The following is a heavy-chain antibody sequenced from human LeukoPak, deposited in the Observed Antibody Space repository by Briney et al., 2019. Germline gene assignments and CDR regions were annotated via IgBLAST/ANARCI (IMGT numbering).Heavy chain of an antibody. D-gene: IGHD1-26*01. J-gene: IGHJ4*02. V-gene: IGHV3-23*01. Sequence: GGSLRLSCTVSGFAFSGYAMSWVRQAPGKGPEWVSSIGARGDVTYSADSVKGRFTTSRDNSKRTLFLQMNSLRAEDTAVYYCAKVHYTASFPGSFPGRNYFDSWGQGSLVTVSS. CDR3: AKVHYTASFPGSFPGRNYFDS. CDR2: IGARGDVT. CDR1: GFAFSGYA.